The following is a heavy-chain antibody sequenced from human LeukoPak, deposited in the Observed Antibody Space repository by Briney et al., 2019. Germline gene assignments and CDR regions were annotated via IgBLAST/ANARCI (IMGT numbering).Heavy chain of an antibody. Sequence: SETLSLTCTVSGGSISSYYWSWIRQPPGKVLEWIGYIYYSGSTNYNPSLKSRVTISVDTSKNQFSLKLSSVTAADTAVYYCARHSIVGQWLVPFDYWGQGTLVTVSS. J-gene: IGHJ4*02. V-gene: IGHV4-59*08. CDR3: ARHSIVGQWLVPFDY. CDR1: GGSISSYY. CDR2: IYYSGST. D-gene: IGHD6-19*01.